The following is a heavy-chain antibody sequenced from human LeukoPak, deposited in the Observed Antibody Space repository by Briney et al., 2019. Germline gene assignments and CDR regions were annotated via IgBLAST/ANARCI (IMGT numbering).Heavy chain of an antibody. D-gene: IGHD2-15*01. Sequence: GSVKVSCKASGYTFTTFGITWVRQPPGQGLEWMGWINTYNGNTNYAQNLQGRVTMTTDTSTSTAYMELRSLTSDDTAVYYCARLGSDCGGGNCYWGQGTLVTVSS. CDR1: GYTFTTFG. J-gene: IGHJ4*02. CDR2: INTYNGNT. CDR3: ARLGSDCGGGNCY. V-gene: IGHV1-18*01.